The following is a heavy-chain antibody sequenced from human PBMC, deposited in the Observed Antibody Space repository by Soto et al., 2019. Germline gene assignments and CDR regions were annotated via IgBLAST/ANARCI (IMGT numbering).Heavy chain of an antibody. CDR1: GFTFSSYW. CDR3: ARGGMDFWSGYYLDYYMDV. D-gene: IGHD3-3*01. Sequence: GGSLRLSCAASGFTFSSYWMHWVRQAPGKGLVWVSRINSDGSSTSYADSVKGRFTISRDNAKNTLYLQMNSLRAEDTAVYYCARGGMDFWSGYYLDYYMDVWGKGTTVTVSS. V-gene: IGHV3-74*01. CDR2: INSDGSST. J-gene: IGHJ6*03.